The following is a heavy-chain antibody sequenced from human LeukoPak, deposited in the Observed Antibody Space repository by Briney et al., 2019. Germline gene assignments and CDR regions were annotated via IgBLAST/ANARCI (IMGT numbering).Heavy chain of an antibody. D-gene: IGHD6-19*01. Sequence: GGSLRLSCAASGFTFSSYAMHWVRQAPGKGLEWVAVISYDGSNKYYADSVKGRFTISRDNSKNTLYLQMNSLRAEDTAVYYCARDGQWLVRFDYWGQGTLVTVSS. CDR1: GFTFSSYA. V-gene: IGHV3-30*04. CDR3: ARDGQWLVRFDY. J-gene: IGHJ4*02. CDR2: ISYDGSNK.